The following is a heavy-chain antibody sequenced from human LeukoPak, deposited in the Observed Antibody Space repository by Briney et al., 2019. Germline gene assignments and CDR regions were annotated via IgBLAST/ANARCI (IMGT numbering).Heavy chain of an antibody. D-gene: IGHD6-19*01. CDR1: GLTFSSYS. CDR2: ISSSSSYI. Sequence: PGGSLRLSCAASGLTFSSYSMNWVRQAPGKGLEWVSSISSSSSYIYYADSVKGRFTISRDNAKNSLYLQMNSLRAEDTAVYYCASDYSSGWYLPLLNWFDPWGQRTLVTVSS. CDR3: ASDYSSGWYLPLLNWFDP. J-gene: IGHJ5*02. V-gene: IGHV3-21*01.